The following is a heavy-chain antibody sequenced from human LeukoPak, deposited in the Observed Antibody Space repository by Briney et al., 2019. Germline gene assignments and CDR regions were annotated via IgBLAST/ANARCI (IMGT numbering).Heavy chain of an antibody. Sequence: GGSLRLSCAASGFTVSSNYMSWVRQAPGKGLEWVSVIYSGGSTYYADSVKGRFTISRDNSKNTLYLQMNSLRAEDTAVYYCARLAVAGWTRAFDIWGQGTMVTASS. CDR1: GFTVSSNY. CDR2: IYSGGST. CDR3: ARLAVAGWTRAFDI. D-gene: IGHD6-19*01. V-gene: IGHV3-53*01. J-gene: IGHJ3*02.